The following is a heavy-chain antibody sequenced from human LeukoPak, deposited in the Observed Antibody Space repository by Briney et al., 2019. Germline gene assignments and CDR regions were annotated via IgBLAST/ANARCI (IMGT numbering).Heavy chain of an antibody. CDR1: GFIFSSSA. CDR2: IRGSGERT. Sequence: GGSLRLSCAASGFIFSSSAMSWVRQAPGKGLEWVATIRGSGERTYYTDSVRGRFTISRDNSKHTLYLQMNSLRAEDTAVYFCAKDREDGYTNYGDYWGQGALVTVSS. CDR3: AKDREDGYTNYGDY. V-gene: IGHV3-23*01. J-gene: IGHJ4*02. D-gene: IGHD5-24*01.